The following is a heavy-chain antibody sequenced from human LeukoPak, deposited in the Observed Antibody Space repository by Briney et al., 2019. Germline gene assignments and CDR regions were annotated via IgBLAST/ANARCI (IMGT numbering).Heavy chain of an antibody. D-gene: IGHD4-17*01. CDR1: GGSISSSNW. CDR2: IYYSGST. J-gene: IGHJ4*02. CDR3: ARSYGDGFDY. V-gene: IGHV4-4*02. Sequence: RPSETLSLTCAVSGGSISSSNWWSWVRQPPGKGLEWIGSIYYSGSTYYNPSLKSRVTISVDTSKNQFSLKLSSVTAADTAVYYCARSYGDGFDYWGREPWSPSP.